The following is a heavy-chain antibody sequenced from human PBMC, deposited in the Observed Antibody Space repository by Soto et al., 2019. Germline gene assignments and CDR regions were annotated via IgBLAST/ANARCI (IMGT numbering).Heavy chain of an antibody. CDR2: IYRGGST. V-gene: IGHV3-53*01. Sequence: GGSLRLSCAASGFSVSSDYMNWVRQDPGKGLEWVSVIYRGGSTYYADSVRGRFTISRDNSENTLFLQMNSLRAEDTAVYYCARATEWNALDIWGQGIMVTVSS. J-gene: IGHJ3*02. CDR1: GFSVSSDY. D-gene: IGHD3-3*01. CDR3: ARATEWNALDI.